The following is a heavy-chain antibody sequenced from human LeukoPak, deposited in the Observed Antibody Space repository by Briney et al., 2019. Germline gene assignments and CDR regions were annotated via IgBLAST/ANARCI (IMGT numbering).Heavy chain of an antibody. D-gene: IGHD6-19*01. CDR3: ARDGGWYKRGLDHYYYYMDV. Sequence: GGSLRLSCEASGFSFSITWMHWVRQPPGQGLVWVARITSDGTSISYAESVKGRFTISRDNAKNTLYLQMNSLRVEDTALYYCARDGGWYKRGLDHYYYYMDVWGKGTTVIVSS. V-gene: IGHV3-74*03. J-gene: IGHJ6*03. CDR1: GFSFSITW. CDR2: ITSDGTSI.